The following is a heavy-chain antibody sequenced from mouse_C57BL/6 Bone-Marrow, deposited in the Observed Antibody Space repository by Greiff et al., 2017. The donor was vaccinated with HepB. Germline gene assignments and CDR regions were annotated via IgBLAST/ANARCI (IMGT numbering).Heavy chain of an antibody. CDR1: GYTFTSYW. CDR3: ARDKDPY. Sequence: QVQLQQPGAELVKPGASVKLSCKASGYTFTSYWMQWVKQRPGQGLEWIGEIDPSDSYTNYNQKFKGKATLTVDTSSSTAYMQLSSLTSEDSAVYDCARDKDPYWCQGTTLTVSS. CDR2: IDPSDSYT. J-gene: IGHJ2*01. V-gene: IGHV1-50*01.